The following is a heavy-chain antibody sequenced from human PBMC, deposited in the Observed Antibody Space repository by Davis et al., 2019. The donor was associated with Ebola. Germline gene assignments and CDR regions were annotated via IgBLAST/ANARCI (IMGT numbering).Heavy chain of an antibody. J-gene: IGHJ5*02. Sequence: PGGSLRLSCAGSGFRFRDYGMHWVRQTPGKGLEWVAVISYDSRQESFSDSVRGRFTVSRDNSKKMFYLQMNSLRVEDTALYYCARGHTYGRWDDWFDPWGQGTLVTVSS. CDR2: ISYDSRQE. D-gene: IGHD1-26*01. CDR1: GFRFRDYG. V-gene: IGHV3-30*03. CDR3: ARGHTYGRWDDWFDP.